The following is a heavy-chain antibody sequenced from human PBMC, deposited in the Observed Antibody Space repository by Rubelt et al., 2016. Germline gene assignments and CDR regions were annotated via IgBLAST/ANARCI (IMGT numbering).Heavy chain of an antibody. Sequence: QPQLQESGPGLVKTSETLSLTCTVSGGSVSSIDNYWGWIRQPPGKGLEWIGTVYYSGSTYYNPSLKSRVTITVDTSKNQFSLERGLVTAADTALYYCARDYRGGMDVWGQGTTVTVSS. D-gene: IGHD4-11*01. CDR1: GGSVSSIDNY. CDR3: ARDYRGGMDV. J-gene: IGHJ6*02. V-gene: IGHV4-39*02. CDR2: VYYSGST.